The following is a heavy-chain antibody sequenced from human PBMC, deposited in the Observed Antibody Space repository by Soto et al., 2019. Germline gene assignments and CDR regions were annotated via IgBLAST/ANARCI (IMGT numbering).Heavy chain of an antibody. J-gene: IGHJ4*02. V-gene: IGHV1-18*01. CDR3: SRGRYGDY. D-gene: IGHD1-1*01. CDR1: GYGFTTYG. Sequence: QVHLVQSGAEVKKPGASVKVSCKGSGYGFTTYGITWVRQAPGQGLEWMAWISAHNGNTNYAQKLQGRVTVTRDTSTSTANMELRSRRSDVTSVYYCSRGRYGDYWGQGALVTVSS. CDR2: ISAHNGNT.